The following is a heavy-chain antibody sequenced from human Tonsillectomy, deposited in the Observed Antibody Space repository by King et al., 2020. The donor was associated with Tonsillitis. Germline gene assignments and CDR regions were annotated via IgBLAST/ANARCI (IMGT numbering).Heavy chain of an antibody. CDR3: ASCGGGVGWFDP. CDR1: GYSISRGYY. J-gene: IGHJ5*02. D-gene: IGHD2-21*01. CDR2: IYHSGST. Sequence: VQLQESGPGLVKPSETLSPTCAFPGYSISRGYYWGWIRQPPGKGLEWIGSIYHSGSTNQNPSLKSRVTITVDTSKNQFSLKLSSVTAADTAVYYCASCGGGVGWFDPWGQGTLVTVSS. V-gene: IGHV4-38-2*01.